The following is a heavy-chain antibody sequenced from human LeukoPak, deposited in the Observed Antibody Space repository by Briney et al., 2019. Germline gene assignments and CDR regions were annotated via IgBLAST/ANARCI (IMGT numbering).Heavy chain of an antibody. CDR3: ARDRDGSGSYYTAFDI. D-gene: IGHD3-10*01. V-gene: IGHV4-59*01. J-gene: IGHJ3*02. Sequence: SENLSLTCTVSAGSISSYYWSSVRQPPGKGLEWIGYIYYSGSTNYNPSLKSRVTISVDTSKTQFSLKLSSVTASDTPWYYCARDRDGSGSYYTAFDIWGEGTIVTVSS. CDR1: AGSISSYY. CDR2: IYYSGST.